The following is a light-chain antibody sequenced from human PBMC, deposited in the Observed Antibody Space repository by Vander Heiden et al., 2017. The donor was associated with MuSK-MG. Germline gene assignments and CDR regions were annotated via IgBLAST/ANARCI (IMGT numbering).Light chain of an antibody. CDR3: CSYAGSRV. V-gene: IGLV2-23*01. CDR1: SSDVGSYNL. J-gene: IGLJ1*01. CDR2: EGS. Sequence: QSALTQPASESGSPGQSITISCTGTSSDVGSYNLVSWYQQHPGKAPKLMIYEGSKRPSGVSNRFSGSKSGNTASLTISGLQAEDEADYYCCSYAGSRVFGTGTKVTVL.